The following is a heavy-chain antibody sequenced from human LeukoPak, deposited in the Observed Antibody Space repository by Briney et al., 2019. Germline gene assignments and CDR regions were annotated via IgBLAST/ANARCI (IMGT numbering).Heavy chain of an antibody. D-gene: IGHD5-18*01. V-gene: IGHV1-24*01. J-gene: IGHJ4*02. CDR1: GYTLTELS. CDR2: FDPEDGET. CDR3: ARDWDRIQLWPEAFDY. Sequence: ASVKVSCKVSGYTLTELSMHWVRQAPGKGLEWMGGFDPEDGETIYAQKFQGRVTMTEDTSTDTAYMELSSLRSDDTAVYYCARDWDRIQLWPEAFDYWGQGTLVTVSS.